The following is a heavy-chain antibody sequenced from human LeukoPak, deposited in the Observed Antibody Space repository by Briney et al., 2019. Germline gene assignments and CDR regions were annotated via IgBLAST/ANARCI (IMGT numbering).Heavy chain of an antibody. J-gene: IGHJ3*02. Sequence: SETLSLTCTVSGGSISSSSYYWGWIRQPPGKGLEWIGSIYYSGSTYYNPSLKSRVTISVDTSKNQFSLKLSSVTAADTAVYYCARHPSSWFDAFDIWGQGTMVTVSS. D-gene: IGHD6-13*01. V-gene: IGHV4-39*01. CDR3: ARHPSSWFDAFDI. CDR2: IYYSGST. CDR1: GGSISSSSYY.